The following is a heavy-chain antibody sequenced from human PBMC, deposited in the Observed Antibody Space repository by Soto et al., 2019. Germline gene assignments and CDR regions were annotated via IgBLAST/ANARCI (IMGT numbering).Heavy chain of an antibody. Sequence: SETLSLTCTVSGGSISSYYWSWIRQPPGKGLEWIGYIYYSGSTNYNPSLKSRVTISVDTSKNQFSLKLSSVTAADTAVYYCASRGITGTFYFDYWGQGTLVTVSS. V-gene: IGHV4-59*08. CDR2: IYYSGST. D-gene: IGHD1-7*01. CDR3: ASRGITGTFYFDY. CDR1: GGSISSYY. J-gene: IGHJ4*02.